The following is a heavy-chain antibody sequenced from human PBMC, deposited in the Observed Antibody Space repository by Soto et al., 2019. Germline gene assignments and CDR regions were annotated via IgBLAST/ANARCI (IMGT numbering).Heavy chain of an antibody. CDR3: ARVQSTSWGYYYAVDV. Sequence: PSETLSLTCRISGGSISSYYWNWIRQPPGKGLEWIGFISYSGSTNYNPALTSRVTISVDTSKDQFSLRLNSVTAADTAVYYCARVQSTSWGYYYAVDVWGQGTKVTVSS. CDR2: ISYSGST. CDR1: GGSISSYY. D-gene: IGHD2-2*01. V-gene: IGHV4-59*01. J-gene: IGHJ6*01.